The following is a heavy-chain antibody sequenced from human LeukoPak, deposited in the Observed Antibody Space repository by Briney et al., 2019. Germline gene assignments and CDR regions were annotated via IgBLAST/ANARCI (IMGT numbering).Heavy chain of an antibody. Sequence: SETLSLTCTVSGGSISSSSYYWGWIRQPPGKGLEWIGSIYYSGSTYYNPSLKSRVTISVDTSKNQFSLKLSSVTAADTAVYYCARHLGYYYGSGSSFGFDPWGQGTLVTVSS. CDR2: IYYSGST. CDR1: GGSISSSSYY. V-gene: IGHV4-39*01. CDR3: ARHLGYYYGSGSSFGFDP. D-gene: IGHD3-10*01. J-gene: IGHJ5*02.